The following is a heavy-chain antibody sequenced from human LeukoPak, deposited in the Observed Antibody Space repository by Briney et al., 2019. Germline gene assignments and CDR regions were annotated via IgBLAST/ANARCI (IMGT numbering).Heavy chain of an antibody. CDR1: GFTFSSYE. Sequence: GGSLRLSCAASGFTFSSYEMNWVRQAPGKGLEWVSYISSSGSTIYYADSVKGRFTISRDNAKNSLYLRMNSLRVEDTAVYYCARGLAYCGGDCYSGGYWGQGTLVTVSS. J-gene: IGHJ4*02. V-gene: IGHV3-48*03. D-gene: IGHD2-21*02. CDR3: ARGLAYCGGDCYSGGY. CDR2: ISSSGSTI.